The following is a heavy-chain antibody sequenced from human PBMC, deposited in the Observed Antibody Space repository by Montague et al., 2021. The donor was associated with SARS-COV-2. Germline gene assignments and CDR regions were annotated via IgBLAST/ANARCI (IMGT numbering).Heavy chain of an antibody. Sequence: SETLSLTCAVSGGSISSHYWSFIRQPPGKGLEWIAYINYSGGTNYNPSLKSRVTISVDTSKNHFSLQLRSVTPADTAVYFCARATSVRGAVNWFDSWGQGTLVTVSS. D-gene: IGHD3-10*01. J-gene: IGHJ5*01. CDR1: GGSISSHY. CDR3: ARATSVRGAVNWFDS. CDR2: INYSGGT. V-gene: IGHV4-59*11.